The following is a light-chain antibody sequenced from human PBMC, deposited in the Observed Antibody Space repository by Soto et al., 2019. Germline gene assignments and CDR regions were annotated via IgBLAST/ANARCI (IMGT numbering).Light chain of an antibody. V-gene: IGKV3-20*01. CDR2: GAS. J-gene: IGKJ5*01. Sequence: EIVLTQSPGTLSLSPGERATLSCGASQSVRSSYLAWYQQKPGQTPRLLIYGASGRATGIPDRFSGSGSGTDFTLTISRLEPEDFAVYYCQQYGSSPPVTFGQGTRLEIK. CDR1: QSVRSSY. CDR3: QQYGSSPPVT.